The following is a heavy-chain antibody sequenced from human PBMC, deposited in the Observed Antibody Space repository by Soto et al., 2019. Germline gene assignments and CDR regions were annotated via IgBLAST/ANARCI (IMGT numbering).Heavy chain of an antibody. CDR3: ARARASYGIDY. V-gene: IGHV1-46*01. Sequence: VASVKVCCKASGYTFTSYYMNWVRQAPGQGLEWMGIINPSGGSTSYAQKFQGRVTMTRDTSTSTVYMELSSLRSEDTAVYYCARARASYGIDYWGQGTLVTVSS. CDR2: INPSGGST. J-gene: IGHJ4*02. CDR1: GYTFTSYY. D-gene: IGHD5-18*01.